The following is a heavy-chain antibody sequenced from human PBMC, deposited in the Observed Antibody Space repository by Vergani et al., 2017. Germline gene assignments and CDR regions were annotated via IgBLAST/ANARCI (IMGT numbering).Heavy chain of an antibody. Sequence: QVQLQESGPGLVKPSQTLSLTCTVSGGSISSGGYYWSWIRQHPGKGLEWIGYIYYSGSTYYNPSLKSRVTISLDTSKNQFSLKLSSVTAADTAVYYCARGSGALRGVRGWFDPWGQGTLVTVSS. CDR3: ARGSGALRGVRGWFDP. J-gene: IGHJ5*02. V-gene: IGHV4-31*03. D-gene: IGHD3-10*01. CDR2: IYYSGST. CDR1: GGSISSGGYY.